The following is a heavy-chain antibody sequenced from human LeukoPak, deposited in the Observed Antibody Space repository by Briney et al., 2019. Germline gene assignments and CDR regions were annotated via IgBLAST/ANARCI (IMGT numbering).Heavy chain of an antibody. CDR3: AGQVQLERRFDY. J-gene: IGHJ4*02. CDR1: GYTFTSYG. V-gene: IGHV1-69*13. D-gene: IGHD1-1*01. CDR2: IIPIFGTA. Sequence: SVKVSCKASGYTFTSYGISWVRQAPGQGLEWMGGIIPIFGTANYAQKFQGRVTITADESTSTAYMELSSLRSEDTAVYYCAGQVQLERRFDYWGQGTLATVSS.